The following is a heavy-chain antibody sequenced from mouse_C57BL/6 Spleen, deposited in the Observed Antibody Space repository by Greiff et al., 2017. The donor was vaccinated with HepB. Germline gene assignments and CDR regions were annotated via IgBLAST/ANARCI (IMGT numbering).Heavy chain of an antibody. J-gene: IGHJ3*01. V-gene: IGHV1-15*01. CDR2: IDPETGGT. Sequence: QVQLKQSGAELVRPGASVTLSCKASGYTFTDYEMHWVKQTPVHGLEWIGAIDPETGGTAYNQKFKGKAILTADKSSSTAYMELRSLTSEDSAVYYCTRRRSPAWFAYWGQGTLVTVSA. CDR1: GYTFTDYE. CDR3: TRRRSPAWFAY.